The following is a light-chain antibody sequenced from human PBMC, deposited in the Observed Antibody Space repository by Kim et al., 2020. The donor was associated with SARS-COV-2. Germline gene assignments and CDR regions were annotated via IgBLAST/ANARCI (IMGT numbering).Light chain of an antibody. CDR2: AAS. V-gene: IGKV1-27*01. J-gene: IGKJ1*01. Sequence: ALGGDKVTITCRASQGISNYLALYQQKPGKVPKLLFYAASSLQSGVPSRFSGSGSGTDFTLPISSLQPEDVATYYCQKYNSAPRTFGQGTKLDIK. CDR3: QKYNSAPRT. CDR1: QGISNY.